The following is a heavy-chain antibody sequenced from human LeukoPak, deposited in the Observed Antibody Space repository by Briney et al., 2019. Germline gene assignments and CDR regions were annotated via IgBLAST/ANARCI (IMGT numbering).Heavy chain of an antibody. Sequence: GGSLRLSCAASGLTVSNNYMGWVRQAPGRGLEWVSIIYSSGATYYADPVRARFTISRDNSRNTLYLQMNTLRAEDTAVYYCGRVVVVTNTADYFDYWGQGTLVTVSS. CDR3: GRVVVVTNTADYFDY. D-gene: IGHD2-2*01. V-gene: IGHV3-66*01. CDR2: IYSSGAT. CDR1: GLTVSNNY. J-gene: IGHJ4*02.